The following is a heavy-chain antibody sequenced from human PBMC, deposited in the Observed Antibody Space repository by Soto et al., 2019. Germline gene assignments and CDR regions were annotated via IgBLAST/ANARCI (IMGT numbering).Heavy chain of an antibody. Sequence: GGSLRLSCAAAGLTFSSYAMSWVRKAPGKGLEWVSAISGSGGSTYYADSVKGRFTISRDNSKNTLYLQMNSLRAEDTAVYYCAKDSVIYDYSNLFFDYWGQGTLVTVSS. CDR1: GLTFSSYA. CDR3: AKDSVIYDYSNLFFDY. CDR2: ISGSGGST. D-gene: IGHD4-4*01. V-gene: IGHV3-23*01. J-gene: IGHJ4*02.